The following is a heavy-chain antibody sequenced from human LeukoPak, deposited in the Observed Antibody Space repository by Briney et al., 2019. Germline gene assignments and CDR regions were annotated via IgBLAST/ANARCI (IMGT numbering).Heavy chain of an antibody. CDR2: IYPSGGST. D-gene: IGHD3-3*01. CDR3: ARDGVVGVYYLDY. CDR1: GDTFTTYY. V-gene: IGHV1-46*01. Sequence: GASVTVSCQACGDTFTTYYMHWVRQAPGQGLEWMGIIYPSGGSTSYAQKFQGRVIMTRDVSTNTVFMELSSLRSDDTAVYYCARDGVVGVYYLDYWGQGTQVTVSS. J-gene: IGHJ4*02.